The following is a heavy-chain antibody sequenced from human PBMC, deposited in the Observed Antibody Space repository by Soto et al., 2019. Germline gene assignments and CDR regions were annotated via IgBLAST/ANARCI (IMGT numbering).Heavy chain of an antibody. CDR1: GASIGTSNW. Sequence: NPSETLSLTCAVSGASIGTSNWWSWVRQSPGKGLEWIGEIHDSGSTESNPSLKSRVTISIDRSKNQFSLKLSSVTAADTAVYYCARVPDYWGQGILVTVSS. V-gene: IGHV4-4*02. J-gene: IGHJ4*02. D-gene: IGHD2-2*01. CDR3: ARVPDY. CDR2: IHDSGST.